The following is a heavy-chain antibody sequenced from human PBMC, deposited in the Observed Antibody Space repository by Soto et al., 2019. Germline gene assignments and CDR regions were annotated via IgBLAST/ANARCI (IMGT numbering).Heavy chain of an antibody. Sequence: ASVKVSCKVSGYTLTELSMHWVRQAPGKGLEWMGGFDPEDGETIYSQKFQGRVTMTEDTSTDTAYMELSSLRSEDTAVYYCATTLIAAAGLGCWGQGTLVTVYS. CDR2: FDPEDGET. CDR3: ATTLIAAAGLGC. D-gene: IGHD6-13*01. V-gene: IGHV1-24*01. CDR1: GYTLTELS. J-gene: IGHJ4*02.